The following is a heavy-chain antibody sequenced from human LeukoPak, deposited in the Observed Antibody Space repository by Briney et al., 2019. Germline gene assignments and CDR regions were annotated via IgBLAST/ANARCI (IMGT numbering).Heavy chain of an antibody. CDR3: ARAGDNGDYSFDY. V-gene: IGHV3-13*05. CDR1: GFTFSSYD. Sequence: GGSLRRSCAASGFTFSSYDMHWVRQAAGKGLEWVSAIGTAGDPYYPGSVKGRFTISRENAKNSLYLQMNSLRAGDTAVYYCARAGDNGDYSFDYWGQGTLVTVSS. CDR2: IGTAGDP. J-gene: IGHJ4*02. D-gene: IGHD4-17*01.